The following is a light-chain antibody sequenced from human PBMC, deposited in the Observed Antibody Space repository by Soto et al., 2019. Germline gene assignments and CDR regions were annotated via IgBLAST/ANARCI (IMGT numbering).Light chain of an antibody. J-gene: IGKJ5*01. Sequence: DVVLTQSPLSLPVTLGRPASISCRSSQSLVYSDGNTYLTWFQQRPGQSPRRLLYKVSDRDSGVPARFSGSGSGTDFALKISRVEAEDVGVYYCMQGTHWPITFGQGTRLEIK. CDR3: MQGTHWPIT. CDR1: QSLVYSDGNTY. CDR2: KVS. V-gene: IGKV2-30*01.